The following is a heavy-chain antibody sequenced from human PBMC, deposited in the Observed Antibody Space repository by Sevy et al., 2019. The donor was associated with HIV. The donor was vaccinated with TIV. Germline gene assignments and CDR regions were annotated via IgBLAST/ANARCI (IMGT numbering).Heavy chain of an antibody. Sequence: GGSLRLSCAASGFTFSSYAMNWVRQAPGKGLEWVSAISGSGGSTYYADSVKGRFTISRDNSKNTLYLQMNSLRAEDTAVYYSAKAGDYYGSVSPDPRRYFDYWGQGTLVTVSS. CDR1: GFTFSSYA. V-gene: IGHV3-23*01. CDR2: ISGSGGST. J-gene: IGHJ4*02. D-gene: IGHD3-10*01. CDR3: AKAGDYYGSVSPDPRRYFDY.